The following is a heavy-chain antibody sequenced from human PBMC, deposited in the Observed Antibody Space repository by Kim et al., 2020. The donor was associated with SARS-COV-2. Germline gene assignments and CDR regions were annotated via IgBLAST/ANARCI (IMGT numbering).Heavy chain of an antibody. D-gene: IGHD2-21*01. CDR1: GFTFSSHW. V-gene: IGHV3-74*01. CDR2: INDDGSKK. J-gene: IGHJ6*02. Sequence: GGSLRLSCEASGFTFSSHWLHWVRQVPGKGLVWLSRINDDGSKKYYADSVKGRFTISRDNGKNTLYLQMNSLRGEDTAIYYCARAMWLTHKYFYGMDVWGQGTTVTVSS. CDR3: ARAMWLTHKYFYGMDV.